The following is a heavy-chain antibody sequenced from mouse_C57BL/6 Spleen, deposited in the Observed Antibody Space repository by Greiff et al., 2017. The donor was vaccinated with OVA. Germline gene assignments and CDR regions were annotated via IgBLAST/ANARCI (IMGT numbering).Heavy chain of an antibody. J-gene: IGHJ4*01. V-gene: IGHV3-6*01. CDR2: ISYDGSN. CDR1: GYSITSGYY. CDR3: ARRYYYGSSRYAMDY. D-gene: IGHD1-1*01. Sequence: VQLKESGPGLVKPSQSLSLTCSVTGYSITSGYYWNWIRQFPGNKLEWMGYISYDGSNNYNPSLKNRISITRDTSKNQFFLKLNSVTTEDTATYYCARRYYYGSSRYAMDYWGQGTSVTVSS.